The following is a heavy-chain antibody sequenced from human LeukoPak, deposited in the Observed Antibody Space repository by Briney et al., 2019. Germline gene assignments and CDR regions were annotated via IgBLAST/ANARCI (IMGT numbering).Heavy chain of an antibody. Sequence: GGSLRLSCAASGFTFSSYAMSWVRQAPGKGLEWVSAISGSGGSTYYADSVKGRFTISRDNSKNTLYLQMNSLRAEDTAVYYCARDRSGYSYGFDAFDIWGQGTMVTVSS. CDR1: GFTFSSYA. J-gene: IGHJ3*02. V-gene: IGHV3-23*01. CDR2: ISGSGGST. CDR3: ARDRSGYSYGFDAFDI. D-gene: IGHD5-18*01.